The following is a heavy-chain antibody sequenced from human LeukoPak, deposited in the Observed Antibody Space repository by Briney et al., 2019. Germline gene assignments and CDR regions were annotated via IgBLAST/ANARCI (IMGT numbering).Heavy chain of an antibody. CDR1: GYTFTNYD. V-gene: IGHV1-8*01. CDR3: ARGDTMVRGVPEGYYYYMDV. J-gene: IGHJ6*03. Sequence: ASVKVSCEASGYTFTNYDINWVRQATGQGLEWMGWMNPNSGNTGYAQKFQGRVTMTRNTSISTAYMELSRLRSDDTAVYYCARGDTMVRGVPEGYYYYMDVWGKGTTVTVS. CDR2: MNPNSGNT. D-gene: IGHD3-10*01.